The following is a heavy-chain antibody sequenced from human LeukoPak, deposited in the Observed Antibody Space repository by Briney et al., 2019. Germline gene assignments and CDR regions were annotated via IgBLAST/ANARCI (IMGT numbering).Heavy chain of an antibody. Sequence: SETLSLTCTVSGGSISSSTYYWGWIRQPPGQGLEWIGAIYYTGTTYYNPSLRSRVTISVDTSKNHFSLNLSSVTAADTALYYCASAPRQGSIGGLDYWGQGTLVTVFS. CDR1: GGSISSSTYY. J-gene: IGHJ4*02. D-gene: IGHD3-16*01. V-gene: IGHV4-39*02. CDR2: IYYTGTT. CDR3: ASAPRQGSIGGLDY.